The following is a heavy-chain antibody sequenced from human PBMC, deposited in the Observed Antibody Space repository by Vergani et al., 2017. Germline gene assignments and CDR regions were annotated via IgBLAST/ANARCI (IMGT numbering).Heavy chain of an antibody. Sequence: QVQLVQSGAEVKKPGASVKVSCKASGYTFTIYYVPWVRQAPGQGLEWMGIINPSGGTTSYAQKFQGRVTMTRDTSTSTVYMELSSLRSEDTAVYYCARVSGRASIGYYFDYWGQGTLVTVSS. CDR2: INPSGGTT. CDR1: GYTFTIYY. D-gene: IGHD3-22*01. V-gene: IGHV1-46*01. CDR3: ARVSGRASIGYYFDY. J-gene: IGHJ4*02.